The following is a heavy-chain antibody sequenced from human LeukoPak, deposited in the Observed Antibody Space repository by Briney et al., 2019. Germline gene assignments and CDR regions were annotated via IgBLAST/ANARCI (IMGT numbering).Heavy chain of an antibody. V-gene: IGHV3-23*01. CDR2: ISGSGGST. J-gene: IGHJ4*02. CDR1: GFTFSSYA. CDR3: AKHSDSREGVVVPAAGGY. D-gene: IGHD2-2*01. Sequence: PGGALRLSCAASGFTFSSYAMSWVRQAPGRGGEWVSAISGSGGSTYYADSVKGRFTISRDNSKNTLYLQMNSLRAEDTAVYYCAKHSDSREGVVVPAAGGYWGQGTLVTVSS.